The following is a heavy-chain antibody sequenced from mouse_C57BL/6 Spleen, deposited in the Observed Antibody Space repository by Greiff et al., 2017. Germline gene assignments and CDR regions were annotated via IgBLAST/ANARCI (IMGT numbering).Heavy chain of an antibody. CDR3: ARGRGGDFDY. CDR2: INPNNGGT. J-gene: IGHJ2*01. Sequence: VQLKQSGPELVKPGASVKMSCKASGYTFTDYNMHWVKQSHGKSLEWIGYINPNNGGTSYNQKFKGKATLTVNKSSSTAYMELRSLTSEDSAVYYCARGRGGDFDYWGQGTTLTVSS. CDR1: GYTFTDYN. V-gene: IGHV1-22*01.